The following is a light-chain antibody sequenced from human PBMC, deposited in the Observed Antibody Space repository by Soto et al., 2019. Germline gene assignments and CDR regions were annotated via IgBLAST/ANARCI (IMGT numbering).Light chain of an antibody. CDR3: QQRSDWPST. Sequence: IVMTQSPATLSVSPWERATLSCRASQSVNSNYLAWYQQKPGQAPRLLIYDASNRATGIPARFSGSGSGTDFTLTISSLEPEDFAVYYCQQRSDWPSTFGQGTRLEIK. J-gene: IGKJ5*01. V-gene: IGKV3-11*01. CDR1: QSVNSNY. CDR2: DAS.